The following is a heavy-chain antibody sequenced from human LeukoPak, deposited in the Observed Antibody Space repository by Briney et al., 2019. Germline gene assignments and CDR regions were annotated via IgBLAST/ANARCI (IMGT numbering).Heavy chain of an antibody. CDR2: ISYDGSNK. V-gene: IGHV3-30*03. CDR1: GFTFGSYG. D-gene: IGHD2/OR15-2a*01. CDR3: ARVPLSSLSYYYYYYMDV. J-gene: IGHJ6*03. Sequence: GGSLRLSCAASGFTFGSYGMHWVRQAPGKGLEWVAVISYDGSNKYYADSVKGRFTISRDNSKNTLYLQMNSLRAEDTAVCYCARVPLSSLSYYYYYYMDVWGKGTTVTISS.